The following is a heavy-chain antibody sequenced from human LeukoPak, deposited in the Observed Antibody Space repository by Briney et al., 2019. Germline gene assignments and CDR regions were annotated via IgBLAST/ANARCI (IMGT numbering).Heavy chain of an antibody. D-gene: IGHD3-10*01. Sequence: PSETLSLTCIVSGGSVSRYYWSWVRQPPGEGXXXXXXIYYSGNTNYNPSLKGRVTMSVDTSKNQFSLNLTSVTAADTAVYYCARTEITIPRGPRGFDIWGQGTMVTVSS. CDR2: IYYSGNT. CDR3: ARTEITIPRGPRGFDI. J-gene: IGHJ3*02. V-gene: IGHV4-59*02. CDR1: GGSVSRYY.